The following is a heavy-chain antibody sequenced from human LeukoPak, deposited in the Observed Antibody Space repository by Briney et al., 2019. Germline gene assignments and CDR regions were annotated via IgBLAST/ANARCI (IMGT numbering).Heavy chain of an antibody. CDR3: ARASYYYDSSGYFSRGAFDI. J-gene: IGHJ3*02. D-gene: IGHD3-22*01. CDR1: GFTFSSYS. Sequence: GGSLRLSCAASGFTFSSYSMNWVRQAPGKGLEWVSSISSSSSYIYYADSVKGRFTISRDNAKNSLYLQMNSLRAEDTAVYYCARASYYYDSSGYFSRGAFDIWGQGTMVTVSS. V-gene: IGHV3-21*01. CDR2: ISSSSSYI.